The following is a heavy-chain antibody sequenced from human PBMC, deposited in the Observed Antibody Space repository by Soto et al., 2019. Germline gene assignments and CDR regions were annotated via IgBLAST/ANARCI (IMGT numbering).Heavy chain of an antibody. Sequence: LRLSCAASGFTFDDYTMHWVRQAPGKGLEWVSLISWDGGSTYYADSVKGRFTISRDNSKNSLYLQMNSLRTEDTALYYCAKDMHSSGWSQYYYYYGMDVWGQGTTVTVS. D-gene: IGHD6-19*01. CDR3: AKDMHSSGWSQYYYYYGMDV. J-gene: IGHJ6*02. CDR1: GFTFDDYT. V-gene: IGHV3-43*01. CDR2: ISWDGGST.